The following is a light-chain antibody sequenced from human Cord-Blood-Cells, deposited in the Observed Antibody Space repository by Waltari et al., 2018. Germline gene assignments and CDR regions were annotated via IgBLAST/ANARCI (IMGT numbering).Light chain of an antibody. V-gene: IGKV1-33*01. CDR2: DAS. CDR1: QDISNY. J-gene: IGKJ3*01. Sequence: DIQMTQPPSSLSASVGDRVTITCQASQDISNYLNWYQQKPGKAPKLLIYDASNLETGVPSRFSRSGSGTDFTFTISSLQPEDIATYYCQQYDNLPPEFTFGPGTKVDIK. CDR3: QQYDNLPPEFT.